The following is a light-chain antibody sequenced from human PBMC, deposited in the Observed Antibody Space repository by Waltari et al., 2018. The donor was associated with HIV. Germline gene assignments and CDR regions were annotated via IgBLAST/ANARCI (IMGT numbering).Light chain of an antibody. V-gene: IGLV2-11*01. J-gene: IGLJ1*01. CDR2: DVS. CDR3: CSYAGSYTYV. CDR1: TSDVGGYNY. Sequence: QSALTQPRPVSGSPGQSVTISCTGTTSDVGGYNYVPWYQQHPGKAPKVRIYDVSKRPSGVPDRFSGSKSGNTASLTISGLQAEDEADYYCCSYAGSYTYVFGTGTKVTVL.